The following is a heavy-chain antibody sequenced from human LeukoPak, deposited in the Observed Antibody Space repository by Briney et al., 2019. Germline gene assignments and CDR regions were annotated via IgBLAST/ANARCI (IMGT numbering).Heavy chain of an antibody. D-gene: IGHD3-3*01. CDR3: ARDRNYDFWSGYLDGQAQQFDY. J-gene: IGHJ4*02. CDR2: ISSSSSYI. Sequence: PGGSLRLSCAASGFTFSSYSMNWVRQAPGKGLEWVSSISSSSSYIYYADSVKGRFTISRDNAKNSLYLQMNSLRAEDTAVYYCARDRNYDFWSGYLDGQAQQFDYWGQGTLVTVSS. CDR1: GFTFSSYS. V-gene: IGHV3-21*01.